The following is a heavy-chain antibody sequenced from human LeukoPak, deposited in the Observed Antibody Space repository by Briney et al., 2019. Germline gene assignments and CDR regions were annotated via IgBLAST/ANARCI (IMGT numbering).Heavy chain of an antibody. CDR1: GGSISSGSYY. V-gene: IGHV4-61*02. Sequence: SETLSLTCTVSGGSISSGSYYWSWIRQPAGKGLEWIGRIYTSGSTNYNPSLKSRVTISVDTSKNQFSLKLSSVTAADTAVYYCAKIKTTFGVVTHAFDIWGQGTIVTVSP. D-gene: IGHD3-3*01. CDR2: IYTSGST. J-gene: IGHJ3*02. CDR3: AKIKTTFGVVTHAFDI.